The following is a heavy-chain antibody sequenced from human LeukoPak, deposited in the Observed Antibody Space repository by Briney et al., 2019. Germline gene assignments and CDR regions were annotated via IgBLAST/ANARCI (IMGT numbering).Heavy chain of an antibody. J-gene: IGHJ5*02. D-gene: IGHD6-13*01. CDR2: IYYSGST. Sequence: SETLSLTCSVSGGSISSYYWSWIRQPPGKGLEWIGYIYYSGSTNYNPPLQSRVTISVDTSKNQFSLKLSSVTAADTAVYYCARLRRIAAAGNNWFDPWGQGTLVTVSS. CDR1: GGSISSYY. CDR3: ARLRRIAAAGNNWFDP. V-gene: IGHV4-59*08.